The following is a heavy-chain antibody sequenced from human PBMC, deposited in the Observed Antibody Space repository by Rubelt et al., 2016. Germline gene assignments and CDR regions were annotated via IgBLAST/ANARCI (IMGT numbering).Heavy chain of an antibody. D-gene: IGHD6-19*01. Sequence: QVQLQESGPGLVKPSETQSLTCTVSGDSISSYYWSWIRQPPGKGLEWIGSIYYSGSANYNPSLKRRVTISVDTSNNRCSLKLSSVTAADTAVYYCARDPRSGWYGYYFDYWGQGTLLTVSS. CDR3: ARDPRSGWYGYYFDY. CDR1: GDSISSYY. CDR2: IYYSGSA. V-gene: IGHV4-59*01. J-gene: IGHJ4*02.